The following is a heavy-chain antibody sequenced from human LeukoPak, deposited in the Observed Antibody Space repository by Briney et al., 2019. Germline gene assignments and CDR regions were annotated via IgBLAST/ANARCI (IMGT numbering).Heavy chain of an antibody. CDR3: AHRRGSSSRGDWFDP. Sequence: SGPTLVNPTQTLTLTCTFSGFSLNTSGVGVGWIRQPPGKALEWLAFIYWDDDKRYSPSLKSRLTITKDTSKNQVVLTMTNMDPVDTATYYCAHRRGSSSRGDWFDPWGQGTLVTVSS. CDR1: GFSLNTSGVG. V-gene: IGHV2-5*02. J-gene: IGHJ5*02. CDR2: IYWDDDK. D-gene: IGHD6-13*01.